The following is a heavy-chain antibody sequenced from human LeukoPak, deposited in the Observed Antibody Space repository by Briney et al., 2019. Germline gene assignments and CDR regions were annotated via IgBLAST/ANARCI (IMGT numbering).Heavy chain of an antibody. CDR2: IIPIFGTA. CDR1: GGTFSNYA. V-gene: IGHV1-69*13. Sequence: GASVKVSCKASGGTFSNYAINWVRQAPGQGLEWMGGIIPIFGTANYAQNFQGRVTITADESTTTAYLELSGLRSEDTAVYYCARAGAVVDNWFDPWGQGTLVTVSS. CDR3: ARAGAVVDNWFDP. J-gene: IGHJ5*02. D-gene: IGHD2-15*01.